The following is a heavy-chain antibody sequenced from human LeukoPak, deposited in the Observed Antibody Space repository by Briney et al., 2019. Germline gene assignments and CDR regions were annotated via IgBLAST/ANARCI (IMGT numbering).Heavy chain of an antibody. CDR2: IIPIFGTA. CDR1: GGTFSSYA. Sequence: ASVNVSCKASGGTFSSYAISWVRQAPGQGLERMGGIIPIFGTANYAQKFQGRVTITADESTSTAYMELSSLRSEDTAVYYCARGGTQQPYYYYYYYMDVWGKGTTVTVSS. CDR3: ARGGTQQPYYYYYYYMDV. J-gene: IGHJ6*03. D-gene: IGHD6-13*01. V-gene: IGHV1-69*01.